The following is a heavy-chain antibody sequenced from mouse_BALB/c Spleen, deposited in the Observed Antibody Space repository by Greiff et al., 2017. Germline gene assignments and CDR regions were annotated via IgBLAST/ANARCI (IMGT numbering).Heavy chain of an antibody. V-gene: IGHV1S135*01. D-gene: IGHD6-1*01. Sequence: EVQLQQSGPELMKPGASVKISCKASGYSFTSYYMHWVKQSHGKSLEWIGYIDPFNGGTSYNQKFKGKATLTVDKSSSTAYMHLSSLTSEDSAVYYCAPYPLFDYWGQGTTLTVSS. J-gene: IGHJ2*01. CDR2: IDPFNGGT. CDR1: GYSFTSYY. CDR3: APYPLFDY.